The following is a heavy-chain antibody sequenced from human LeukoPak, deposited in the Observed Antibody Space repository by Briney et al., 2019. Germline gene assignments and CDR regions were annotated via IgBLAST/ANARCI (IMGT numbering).Heavy chain of an antibody. J-gene: IGHJ5*02. V-gene: IGHV1-2*02. CDR3: ARVRATIFGVVITQTYWFDP. Sequence: GASVKVSCKASGYTFTGYYMHWVRQAPGQGLEWMGWINPNSGGTNYAQKLQGRVTMTTDTSTSTAYMELRSLRSDDTAVYYCARVRATIFGVVITQTYWFDPWGQGTLVTVSS. CDR1: GYTFTGYY. CDR2: INPNSGGT. D-gene: IGHD3-3*01.